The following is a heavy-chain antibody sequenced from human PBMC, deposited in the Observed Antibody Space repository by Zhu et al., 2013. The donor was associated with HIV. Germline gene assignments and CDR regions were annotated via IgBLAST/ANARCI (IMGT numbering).Heavy chain of an antibody. V-gene: IGHV1-46*01. J-gene: IGHJ5*02. CDR2: INPSGGST. D-gene: IGHD2-15*01. Sequence: QVQLVQSGGEVKKPGASVKVSCKASGYTFTSYYMHWVRQAPGQGLEWMGIINPSGGSTSYAQKFQGRVTMTRDTSTSTVYMELSSLRSEDTAVYYCARESQGYGYWFDPVGPGNPGHRLL. CDR3: ARESQGYGYWFDP. CDR1: GYTFTSYY.